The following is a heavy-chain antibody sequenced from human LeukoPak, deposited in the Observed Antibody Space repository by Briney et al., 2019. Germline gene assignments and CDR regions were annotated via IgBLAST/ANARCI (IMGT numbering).Heavy chain of an antibody. J-gene: IGHJ3*02. CDR2: IYYSGST. Sequence: SETLSLTCAVSGVSISSGSYYWGWIRQPPGKGLEWIGSIYYSGSTYYNPSLKSRVTISMDTSKNQFSLKLSSVSAADTAVYYCASFIEYTGSDAFDIWGQGTMVTVSS. D-gene: IGHD6-6*01. CDR1: GVSISSGSYY. CDR3: ASFIEYTGSDAFDI. V-gene: IGHV4-39*01.